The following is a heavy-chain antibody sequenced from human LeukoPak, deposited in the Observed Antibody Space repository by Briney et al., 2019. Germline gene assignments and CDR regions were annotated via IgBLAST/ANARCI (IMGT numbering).Heavy chain of an antibody. V-gene: IGHV1-18*01. CDR2: ISAYNGNT. Sequence: GASVKVSCKASGYTFTSYGISWVRQAPGQGLEWMGWISAYNGNTNYAQKLQGRVTMTTDTSTSTACMELRSLRSDDTAVYYCARDTYYDFWSGYYLRTENWFDPWGQGTLVTVSS. D-gene: IGHD3-3*01. CDR1: GYTFTSYG. J-gene: IGHJ5*02. CDR3: ARDTYYDFWSGYYLRTENWFDP.